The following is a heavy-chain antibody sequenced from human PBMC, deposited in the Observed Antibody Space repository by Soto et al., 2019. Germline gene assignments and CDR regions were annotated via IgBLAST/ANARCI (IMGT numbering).Heavy chain of an antibody. CDR2: MNPNSGNT. J-gene: IGHJ2*01. Sequence: QVQLVQSGAEVKKPGASVKVSCKASGYTFTSYDINWVRQATGQGLEWMGWMNPNSGNTGYAQKFQGRVTMTRNTSISTAYMELRSLRSEDKAVYYCARGNRGSGWLHTYWYFDLWGRGTLVTVSS. CDR3: ARGNRGSGWLHTYWYFDL. D-gene: IGHD6-19*01. CDR1: GYTFTSYD. V-gene: IGHV1-8*01.